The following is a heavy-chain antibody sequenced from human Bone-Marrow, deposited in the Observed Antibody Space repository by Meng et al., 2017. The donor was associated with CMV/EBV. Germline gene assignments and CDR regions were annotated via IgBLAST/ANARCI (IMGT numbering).Heavy chain of an antibody. CDR2: IDIDGRDI. J-gene: IGHJ4*02. V-gene: IGHV3-74*03. CDR3: ARGVAETLGWEMGY. Sequence: VQLLESGGGLVKPGGSLRLSCAVSGFTLTRYWMHWVREVPGKGLEWVSRIDIDGRDITYADSVRGRFSISRDDAKNTLYLQMNSLRIEDTAVYYCARGVAETLGWEMGYWGQGTLVTVSS. D-gene: IGHD1-26*01. CDR1: GFTLTRYW.